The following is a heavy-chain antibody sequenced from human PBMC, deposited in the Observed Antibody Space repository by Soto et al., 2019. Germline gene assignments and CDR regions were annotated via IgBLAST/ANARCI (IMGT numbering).Heavy chain of an antibody. J-gene: IGHJ6*02. CDR1: GGSISSSNW. V-gene: IGHV4-4*02. Sequence: QVQLQESGPGLVKPSGTLSLTCAVSGGSISSSNWWSWVRQPPGKGLEWIGEIYHSVSTDYNPSLKGRVTISVDKSKNQFSLKLSSVTAADTAVYYCARDNGSGDEGYGMDVWGQGTTVTVSS. CDR2: IYHSVST. CDR3: ARDNGSGDEGYGMDV. D-gene: IGHD3-10*01.